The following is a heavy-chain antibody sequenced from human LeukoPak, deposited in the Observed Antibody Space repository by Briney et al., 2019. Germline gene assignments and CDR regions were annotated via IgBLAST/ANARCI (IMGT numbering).Heavy chain of an antibody. V-gene: IGHV3-23*01. Sequence: GGSLRLSCAASGFTFSSYDINWVRQAPGKALEWVSGISNSGGYTYYADSVKGRFTISRDNSRNTVYLLMNSLRGEDTAVYYCTSLRFDYWGQGTLVTVSS. CDR2: ISNSGGYT. CDR3: TSLRFDY. CDR1: GFTFSSYD. J-gene: IGHJ4*02.